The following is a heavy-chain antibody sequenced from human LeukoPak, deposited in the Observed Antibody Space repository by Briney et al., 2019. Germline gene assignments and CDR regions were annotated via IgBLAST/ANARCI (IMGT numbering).Heavy chain of an antibody. CDR2: IKQDGSEK. V-gene: IGHV3-7*03. D-gene: IGHD3-22*01. Sequence: GGSLRLSCAASGFTFSSYSMNWVRQAPGKGLEWVANIKQDGSEKYYVDSVKGRFTISRDNAKNSLYLQMNNLRAEDTAVYYCARDSFSRGSGYSDYWGQGTLVTVSS. CDR3: ARDSFSRGSGYSDY. J-gene: IGHJ4*02. CDR1: GFTFSSYS.